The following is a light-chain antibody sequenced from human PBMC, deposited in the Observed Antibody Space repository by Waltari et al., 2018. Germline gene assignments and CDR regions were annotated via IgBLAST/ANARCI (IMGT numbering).Light chain of an antibody. J-gene: IGLJ2*01. V-gene: IGLV2-11*01. CDR1: SSDVGGYNY. CDR3: CSYAGSYTPVV. CDR2: DVS. Sequence: QSALTQPRSVPGSPGQSVTISCTGTSSDVGGYNYVPWYQQHPGKAPKLMIYDVSKRPSGVPDRFSGSKSGNTASLTISGLQAEDEADYYCCSYAGSYTPVVFGGGTKLTVL.